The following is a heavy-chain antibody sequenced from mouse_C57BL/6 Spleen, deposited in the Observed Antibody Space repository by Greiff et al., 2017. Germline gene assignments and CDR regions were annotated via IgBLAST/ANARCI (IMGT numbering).Heavy chain of an antibody. CDR2: IWSGGST. D-gene: IGHD1-1*01. Sequence: VKLQESGPGLVQPSQSLSITCTVSGFSLTSYGVHWVRQPPGKGLEWLGVIWSGGSTDYNAAFISRLSISKDNSKSQVFFKMNSLQADDTAIYYCAKNVGYYGSSYAMDYWGQGTSVTVSS. CDR1: GFSLTSYG. V-gene: IGHV2-4*01. J-gene: IGHJ4*01. CDR3: AKNVGYYGSSYAMDY.